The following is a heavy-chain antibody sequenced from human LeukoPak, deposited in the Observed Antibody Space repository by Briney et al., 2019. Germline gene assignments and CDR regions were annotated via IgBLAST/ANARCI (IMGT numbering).Heavy chain of an antibody. D-gene: IGHD4-11*01. CDR3: ARMGTTVTTNWFDP. CDR2: IYYSGST. Sequence: SETLSLTCIVSGGSISSGGYYWSWIRQHPGKGLEWIGYIYYSGSTYYNPSLKSRVTISVDTSKNQFSLKLSSVTAADTAVYYCARMGTTVTTNWFDPWGQGTLVTVSS. V-gene: IGHV4-31*03. CDR1: GGSISSGGYY. J-gene: IGHJ5*02.